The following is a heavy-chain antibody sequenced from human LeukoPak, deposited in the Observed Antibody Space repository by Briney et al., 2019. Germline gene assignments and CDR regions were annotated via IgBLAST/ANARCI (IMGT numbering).Heavy chain of an antibody. J-gene: IGHJ4*02. D-gene: IGHD6-19*01. CDR2: ISGSGGST. Sequence: QPGGSLRLSCAASGFTFSSYAMSWVRQAPGKGLEWVSAISGSGGSTYYADSVKGRFTISRDNSKNTLYLQMNSLRAEDTAVYYCAKDHVYRSIAVAATDTYFDYWGQGTLVTVSS. CDR1: GFTFSSYA. CDR3: AKDHVYRSIAVAATDTYFDY. V-gene: IGHV3-23*01.